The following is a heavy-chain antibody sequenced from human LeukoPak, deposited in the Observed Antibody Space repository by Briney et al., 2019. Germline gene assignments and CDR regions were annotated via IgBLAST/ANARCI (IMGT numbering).Heavy chain of an antibody. CDR3: TTDLPNLTVAAPDY. V-gene: IGHV3-15*01. CDR2: IKSKTDGGTT. J-gene: IGHJ4*02. Sequence: GGSLRLSCAASGFTFSDAWMSWVRQAPGKGLEWVGRIKSKTDGGTTDYAAPVKGRFTISRDDSKNTLYLQMNSLKTEDTAVYYCTTDLPNLTVAAPDYWGRGTLVTVSS. D-gene: IGHD6-19*01. CDR1: GFTFSDAW.